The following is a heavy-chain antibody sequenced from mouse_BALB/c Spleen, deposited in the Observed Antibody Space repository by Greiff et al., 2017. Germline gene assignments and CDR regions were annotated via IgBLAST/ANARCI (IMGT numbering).Heavy chain of an antibody. D-gene: IGHD2-14*01. CDR3: ARSDYRYSWFAY. CDR2: IRNKANGYTT. CDR1: GFTFTDYY. Sequence: EVQLQESGGGLVQPGGSLRLSCATSGFTFTDYYMSWVRQPPGKALEWLGFIRNKANGYTTEYSASVKGRFTISRDNSQSILYLQMNTLRAEDSATYYCARSDYRYSWFAYWGQGTLVTVSA. J-gene: IGHJ3*01. V-gene: IGHV7-3*02.